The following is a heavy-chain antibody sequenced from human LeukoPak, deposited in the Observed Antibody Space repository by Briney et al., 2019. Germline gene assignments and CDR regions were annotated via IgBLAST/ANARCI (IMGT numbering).Heavy chain of an antibody. V-gene: IGHV4-39*07. CDR2: IYYSGNT. CDR3: AREVATISREYYFDN. Sequence: SSETLSLTCTVSGGSISSHYWSWIRQPPGKGLEWIGSIYYSGNTYYNPSLKSRVTISVDTSKNQFSLKLSSVTAADTAVYYCAREVATISREYYFDNWGQGTLVTVSS. J-gene: IGHJ4*02. D-gene: IGHD5-12*01. CDR1: GGSISSHY.